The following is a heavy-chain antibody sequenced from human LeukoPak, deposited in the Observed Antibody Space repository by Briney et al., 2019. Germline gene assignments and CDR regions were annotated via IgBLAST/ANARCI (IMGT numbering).Heavy chain of an antibody. D-gene: IGHD6-13*01. V-gene: IGHV3-23*01. CDR3: AKVYSSNYFDY. CDR1: GFTFSSYA. J-gene: IGHJ4*02. Sequence: PGGSLRLSCAASGFTFSSYAMSWVRQAAGKRLEWVSAISGSGGSTYYADSVKSRFTISRDNSKNTLYLQMNSLRAEDTAVYYCAKVYSSNYFDYWGQGTLVTVSS. CDR2: ISGSGGST.